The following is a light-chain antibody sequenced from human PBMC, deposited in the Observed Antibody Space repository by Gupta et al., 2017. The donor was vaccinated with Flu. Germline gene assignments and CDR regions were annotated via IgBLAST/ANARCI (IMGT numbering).Light chain of an antibody. CDR3: QSSDSSSRWI. CDR2: EDR. J-gene: IGLJ3*02. CDR1: SGNIASNY. Sequence: VTISCTRNSGNIASNYVQWYQQRPGSSPTTIIYEDRQRPSGVPDRFFGSIDTSSNSASLTISGLKTEDEAAYYCQSSDSSSRWIFGGGTQLTVL. V-gene: IGLV6-57*01.